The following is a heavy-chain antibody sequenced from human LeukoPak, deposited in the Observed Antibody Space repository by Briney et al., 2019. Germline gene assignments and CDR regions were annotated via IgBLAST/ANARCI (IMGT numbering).Heavy chain of an antibody. Sequence: GSLRLSCAASGFTFSSYSMNWIRQPPGKGLEWLGSFFYSGSTNYKPSLKSRVTISVDTSKNQFSLKLSSVTAADTAVYYCARLVVSSWYHEVLLGRDYWGQGTLVTVSS. CDR2: FFYSGST. V-gene: IGHV4-39*01. D-gene: IGHD6-13*01. J-gene: IGHJ4*02. CDR1: GFTFSSYS. CDR3: ARLVVSSWYHEVLLGRDY.